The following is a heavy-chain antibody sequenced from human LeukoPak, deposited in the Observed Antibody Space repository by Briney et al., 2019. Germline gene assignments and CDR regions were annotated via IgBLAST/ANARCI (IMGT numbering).Heavy chain of an antibody. V-gene: IGHV1-46*01. CDR3: ARSITMVRGVASGWFDP. Sequence: ASVKVSXKASGYTFTSYYMHWVRQAPGQGLEWMGIINPSGGSTSYAQKFQGRVTMTRDTSTSTVYMELSSLRSEDTAVYYCARSITMVRGVASGWFDPWGQGTLVTVSS. J-gene: IGHJ5*02. D-gene: IGHD3-10*01. CDR1: GYTFTSYY. CDR2: INPSGGST.